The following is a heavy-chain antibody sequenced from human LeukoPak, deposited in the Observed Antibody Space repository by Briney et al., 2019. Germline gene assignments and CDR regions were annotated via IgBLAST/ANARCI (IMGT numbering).Heavy chain of an antibody. J-gene: IGHJ5*02. CDR2: INHSGST. CDR1: GGSFSGYY. V-gene: IGHV4-34*01. Sequence: SETLSLTCAVYGGSFSGYYWSWIRQPPGKGLGWIGEINHSGSTNYNPSLKSRVTISVDTSKNQFSLKLSSVTAADTAVYYCARGWRSSWYFAFDPWGQGTLVTVSS. CDR3: ARGWRSSWYFAFDP. D-gene: IGHD6-13*01.